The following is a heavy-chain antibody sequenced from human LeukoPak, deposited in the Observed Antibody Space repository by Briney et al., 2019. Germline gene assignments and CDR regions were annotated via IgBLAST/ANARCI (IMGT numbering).Heavy chain of an antibody. J-gene: IGHJ6*03. Sequence: PGGSLRLSCAASGFTFSAYGMHWVRQAPGKGLDWVAVISYDGSNKYYPDSVKGRFTISRDNSKNTLYLQMNSLRAEDTAMYYCAKGLTLTWYYYMDVWGKGTTVTVSS. CDR2: ISYDGSNK. V-gene: IGHV3-30*18. CDR1: GFTFSAYG. CDR3: AKGLTLTWYYYMDV. D-gene: IGHD4/OR15-4a*01.